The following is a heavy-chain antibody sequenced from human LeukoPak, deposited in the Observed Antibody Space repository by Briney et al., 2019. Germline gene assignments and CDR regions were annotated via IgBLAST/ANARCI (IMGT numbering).Heavy chain of an antibody. CDR2: IKSKTDGGTT. D-gene: IGHD4-17*01. CDR1: GFTFSNYA. V-gene: IGHV3-15*01. J-gene: IGHJ4*02. Sequence: GGSLRLSCAASGFTFSNYAMSWVRQAQGKGLEWVGRIKSKTDGGTTHYAAPVKGRFTISRDESKNTLYLQMNSLKIEDTAVYYCTTLRFPFWGQGTLATVSS. CDR3: TTLRFPF.